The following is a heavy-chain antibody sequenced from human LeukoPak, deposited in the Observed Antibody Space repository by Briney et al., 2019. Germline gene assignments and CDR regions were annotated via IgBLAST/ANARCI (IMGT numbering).Heavy chain of an antibody. D-gene: IGHD7-27*01. CDR3: ARTGQTGAGYFDL. CDR1: GDSVSSSSAA. V-gene: IGHV6-1*01. CDR2: TYYRSKYYN. Sequence: SQTLSLTCAISGDSVSSSSAAWHWIRQSPSRGLEWLGRTYYRSKYYNEYTVSVKSRITIKPDTSRNQFSLQLNSVTPEDTAVYYCARTGQTGAGYFDLWGRGTLVTVSS. J-gene: IGHJ2*01.